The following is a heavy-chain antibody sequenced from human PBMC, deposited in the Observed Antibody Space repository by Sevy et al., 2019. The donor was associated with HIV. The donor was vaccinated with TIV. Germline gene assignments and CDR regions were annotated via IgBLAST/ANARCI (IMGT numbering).Heavy chain of an antibody. J-gene: IGHJ6*02. CDR3: ARDVDIVAPLIPNGIDD. D-gene: IGHD5-12*01. V-gene: IGHV3-7*01. CDR2: IKQDGSEK. CDR1: GFTFSRYW. Sequence: GGSLRLSCAASGFTFSRYWMSWVRQAPGKGLEWVANIKQDGSEKYYVDSVKGRFTISRDNANNSLYLQMNSLRAEDTPVYDCARDVDIVAPLIPNGIDDWGQGTTVTVSS.